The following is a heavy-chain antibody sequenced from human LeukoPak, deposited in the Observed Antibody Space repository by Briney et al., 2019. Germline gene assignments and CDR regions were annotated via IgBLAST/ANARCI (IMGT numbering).Heavy chain of an antibody. J-gene: IGHJ3*02. Sequence: GGSLRLSCAASGFTFSSYSMNWVRQTPGKGLEWFSSISSSSTYIYYADSLKGRFTISRDNAKNSLYLQMNSLRAEDTAVYYCARDSPRYCSSTSCHGDAFDIWGQGTMVTVSS. D-gene: IGHD2-2*01. CDR2: ISSSSTYI. CDR3: ARDSPRYCSSTSCHGDAFDI. V-gene: IGHV3-21*01. CDR1: GFTFSSYS.